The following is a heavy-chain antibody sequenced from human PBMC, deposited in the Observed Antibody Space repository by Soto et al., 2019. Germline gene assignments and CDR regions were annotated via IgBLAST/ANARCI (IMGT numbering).Heavy chain of an antibody. J-gene: IGHJ6*03. CDR2: INPNSGGT. CDR3: ARGLAVVPAAMYYYYYMDV. CDR1: GYTFTGYY. Sequence: ASVKVSCKASGYTFTGYYMHWVRQAPGQGLEWVGWINPNSGGTNYAQKFQGWVTMTRDTSISTAYMELSRLRSDDTAVYYCARGLAVVPAAMYYYYYMDVWGKGTTVTVSS. D-gene: IGHD2-2*01. V-gene: IGHV1-2*04.